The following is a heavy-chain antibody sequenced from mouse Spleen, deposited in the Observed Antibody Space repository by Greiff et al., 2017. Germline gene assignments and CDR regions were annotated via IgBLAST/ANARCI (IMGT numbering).Heavy chain of an antibody. CDR3: ARDRPGYFDV. CDR1: GFSLTSYG. V-gene: IGHV2-9*02. CDR2: IWAGGST. Sequence: QVQLQQSGPGLVAPSQSLSITCTVSGFSLTSYGVHWVRQPPGKGLEWLGVIWAGGSTNYNSALMSRLSISKDNSKSQVFLKMNSLQTDDTAMYYCARDRPGYFDVWGAGTTVTVSS. J-gene: IGHJ1*01.